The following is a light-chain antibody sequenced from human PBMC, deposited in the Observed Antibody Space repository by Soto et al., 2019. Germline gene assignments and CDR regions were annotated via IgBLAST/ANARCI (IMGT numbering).Light chain of an antibody. Sequence: IVMAQSPATLSVSPGERATFSCRASQNIRTNLAWYQQKPGQVPRLLIYGASTRATGVPARFSGSGSGTEFILTISSLQSEDFAVYYCQQYNNWPSITFGQGTRLEIK. J-gene: IGKJ5*01. V-gene: IGKV3-15*01. CDR3: QQYNNWPSIT. CDR2: GAS. CDR1: QNIRTN.